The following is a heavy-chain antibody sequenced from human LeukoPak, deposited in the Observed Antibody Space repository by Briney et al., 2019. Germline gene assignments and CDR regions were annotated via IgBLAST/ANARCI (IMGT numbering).Heavy chain of an antibody. Sequence: PGGPLRLSCAASGFTFSSYSMNWVRQAPGKGLEWGSYISSSSSTIYYADSVKGRFTISRDNAKNSLYLQMNSLRAEDTAVYYCARDDSSGYRSYYFDYWGQGTLVTVSS. CDR1: GFTFSSYS. V-gene: IGHV3-48*04. D-gene: IGHD3-22*01. J-gene: IGHJ4*02. CDR2: ISSSSSTI. CDR3: ARDDSSGYRSYYFDY.